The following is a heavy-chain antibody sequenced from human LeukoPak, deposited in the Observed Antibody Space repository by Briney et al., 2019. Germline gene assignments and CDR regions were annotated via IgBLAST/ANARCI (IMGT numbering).Heavy chain of an antibody. CDR3: AKAPSGGTAAGTAQDYFDY. CDR1: GFTFDDYA. V-gene: IGHV3-9*01. CDR2: ISWNSGSI. Sequence: PGRSLRLSCAASGFTFDDYAMHWVRQAPGKGLEWVSGISWNSGSIGYADSVKGRFTISRDNAKNSLYLQMNSLRAEDTALYYCAKAPSGGTAAGTAQDYFDYWGQGTLVTVSS. J-gene: IGHJ4*02. D-gene: IGHD6-13*01.